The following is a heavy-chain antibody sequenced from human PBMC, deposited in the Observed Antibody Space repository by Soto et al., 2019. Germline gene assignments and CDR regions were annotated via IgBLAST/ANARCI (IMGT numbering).Heavy chain of an antibody. CDR1: GFTFNNAW. D-gene: IGHD1-26*01. V-gene: IGHV3-15*07. Sequence: GGSLRLSCAASGFTFNNAWMNWVRQAPGKGLEWVGRIKDKSDGGTTDYAAPVKGRFTISRDDSQNMLYLQMNSLKTEDTAVYYCTTDQPIAQSGSYDFDHWGQGTLVTVSS. J-gene: IGHJ4*02. CDR3: TTDQPIAQSGSYDFDH. CDR2: IKDKSDGGTT.